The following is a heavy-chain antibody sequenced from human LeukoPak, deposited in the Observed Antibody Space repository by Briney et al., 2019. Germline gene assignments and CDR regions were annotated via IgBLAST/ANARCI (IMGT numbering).Heavy chain of an antibody. J-gene: IGHJ3*02. Sequence: SETLSHTCTVSGGSISTYYWSWIRQPPGKGLEWIGYIYYSGSTEYNPSLKSRVTISVDTTKNQLSLKLRSVTAADMAVYYCARDSRFSSVAARYLDVFDIWGQGAVVTVSS. CDR3: ARDSRFSSVAARYLDVFDI. CDR1: GGSISTYY. D-gene: IGHD6-6*01. CDR2: IYYSGST. V-gene: IGHV4-59*01.